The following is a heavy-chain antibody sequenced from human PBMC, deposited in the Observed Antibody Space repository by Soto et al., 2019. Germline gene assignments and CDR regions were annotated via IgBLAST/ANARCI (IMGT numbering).Heavy chain of an antibody. J-gene: IGHJ4*02. CDR2: FGGNLVST. V-gene: IGHV3-23*01. D-gene: IGHD1-26*01. CDR1: GFTFSNHA. CDR3: VREGRVGVEGFDF. Sequence: EVQLLESGGGLVQPGGSLRLSCAASGFTFSNHAMHWVRQAPGEGPEWVSGFGGNLVSTNYADSVKGRFTISRDNSKNTFYLQMNSLRAEDTAIHYCVREGRVGVEGFDFWGQGTLVTVSS.